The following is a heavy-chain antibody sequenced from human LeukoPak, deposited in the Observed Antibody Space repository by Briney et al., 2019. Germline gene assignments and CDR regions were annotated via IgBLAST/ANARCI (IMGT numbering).Heavy chain of an antibody. CDR2: IKDDGSDK. D-gene: IGHD1-20*01. V-gene: IGHV3-7*01. Sequence: GGSLRLSCAASGFTFSSYLMSWVRQAPGQGLEWVANIKDDGSDKYYVDSVKGRFSVSKDNAKNSLYLQMNSLRVEDTAVYYCVPLNWNPPGDFDRWGQGTLVTVSS. CDR1: GFTFSSYL. CDR3: VPLNWNPPGDFDR. J-gene: IGHJ4*02.